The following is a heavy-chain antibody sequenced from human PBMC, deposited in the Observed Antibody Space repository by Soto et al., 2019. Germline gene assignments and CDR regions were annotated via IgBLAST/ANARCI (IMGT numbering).Heavy chain of an antibody. D-gene: IGHD2-2*02. V-gene: IGHV1-69*02. CDR1: GGTFSGYT. CDR2: IIPILGIA. CDR3: ARAYCSSTSCYNPYYYYMDV. J-gene: IGHJ6*03. Sequence: SVKVSCKAPGGTFSGYTISWVRQAPGQGLEWMGRIIPILGIANYAQKFQGRVTITADKSTSTAYMELSSLRSEDTAVYYCARAYCSSTSCYNPYYYYMDVWGKGTTVTVSS.